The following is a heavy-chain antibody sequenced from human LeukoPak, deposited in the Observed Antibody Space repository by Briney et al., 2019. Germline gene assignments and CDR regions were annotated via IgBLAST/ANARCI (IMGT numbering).Heavy chain of an antibody. D-gene: IGHD6-13*01. CDR3: ARVPRKLVLGGANWFDP. Sequence: ASVKVSCKASGYTFTSYAMNWVRQAPGQGLEWMGWINTNSGNPTYAQGFTGRFVFSLDTSVSTAYLQISSLKAEDTAVYYCARVPRKLVLGGANWFDPWGQGTLVTVSS. J-gene: IGHJ5*02. V-gene: IGHV7-4-1*02. CDR1: GYTFTSYA. CDR2: INTNSGNP.